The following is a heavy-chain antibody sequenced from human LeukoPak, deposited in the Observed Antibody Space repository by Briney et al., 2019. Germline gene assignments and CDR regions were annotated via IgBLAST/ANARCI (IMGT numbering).Heavy chain of an antibody. V-gene: IGHV3-11*04. CDR1: GFTFSDYY. D-gene: IGHD6-6*01. CDR2: ISSSGSTI. CDR3: ARSTEYSSSLFDY. J-gene: IGHJ4*02. Sequence: PGGSLRLSCPASGFTFSDYYMSWIRQAPGKGLEWVSYISSSGSTIYYADSVKGRFTISRDNAKNSLYLQMNSLRAEDTAVYYCARSTEYSSSLFDYWGQGTLVTVSS.